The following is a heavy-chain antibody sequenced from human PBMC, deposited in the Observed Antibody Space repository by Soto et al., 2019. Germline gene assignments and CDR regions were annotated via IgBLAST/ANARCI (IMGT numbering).Heavy chain of an antibody. CDR1: GGTFSSYA. J-gene: IGHJ4*02. D-gene: IGHD3-22*01. CDR2: IIPIFGTE. Sequence: AGKVSCKASGGTFSSYAISWVRQAPGQGLEWMGGIIPIFGTENYAQKFQGRVTITADKSTSTAYMELSSLISEDTAVYYCERDRRGYCFDYWGEGTLVPAS. CDR3: ERDRRGYCFDY. V-gene: IGHV1-69*06.